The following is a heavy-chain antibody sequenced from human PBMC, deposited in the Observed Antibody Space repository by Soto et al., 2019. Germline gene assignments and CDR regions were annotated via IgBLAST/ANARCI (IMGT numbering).Heavy chain of an antibody. CDR1: GFTFSSYG. D-gene: IGHD3-22*01. V-gene: IGHV3-33*01. CDR3: ARDPRYYDSSGPPDY. Sequence: QVQLVESEGGVVQPGRSLRLSCAASGFTFSSYGMHWVRQAPGKGLEWVAVIWYDGSNKYYADSVKGRFTISRDNSKNTLYLQMNSLRAEDTAVYYCARDPRYYDSSGPPDYWGQGTLVTVSS. J-gene: IGHJ4*02. CDR2: IWYDGSNK.